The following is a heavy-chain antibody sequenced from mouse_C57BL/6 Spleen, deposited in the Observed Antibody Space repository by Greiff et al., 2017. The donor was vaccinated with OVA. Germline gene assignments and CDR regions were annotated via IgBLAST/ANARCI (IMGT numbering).Heavy chain of an antibody. D-gene: IGHD6-1*01. Sequence: DVKLVESGGGLVKPGGSLKLSCAASGFTFSDYGMHWVRQAPEKGLEWVAYISSGSSTIYYADTVKGRFTISRDNARNTLFLQMTSLRSEDTAMYYCARGLRGDAMDDRGKGTSVTVAS. CDR2: ISSGSSTI. CDR1: GFTFSDYG. J-gene: IGHJ4*01. CDR3: ARGLRGDAMDD. V-gene: IGHV5-17*01.